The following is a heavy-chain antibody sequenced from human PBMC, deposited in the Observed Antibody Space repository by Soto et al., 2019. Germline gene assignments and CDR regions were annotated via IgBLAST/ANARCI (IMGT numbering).Heavy chain of an antibody. J-gene: IGHJ6*02. Sequence: QVQLVQSGAEVKKPGASVKVSCKASGYTFTGYYMHWVRQAPGQGLEWMGWINPNSGGTNYAQKFQGRVTMTRDTSSSTADMERGRLGSDDTAVYYCGGGGITMVRGIYYGMDVWGQGTTVTVSS. CDR2: INPNSGGT. V-gene: IGHV1-2*02. CDR3: GGGGITMVRGIYYGMDV. CDR1: GYTFTGYY. D-gene: IGHD3-10*01.